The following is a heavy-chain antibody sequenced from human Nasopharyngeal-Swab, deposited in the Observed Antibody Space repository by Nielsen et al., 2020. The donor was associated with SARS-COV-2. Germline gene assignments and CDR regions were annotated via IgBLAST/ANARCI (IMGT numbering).Heavy chain of an antibody. D-gene: IGHD2-8*01. CDR3: ARVLYNYYYYYYMDV. V-gene: IGHV4-38-2*02. CDR2: IYHSGST. J-gene: IGHJ6*03. Sequence: WIRQPPGKGLEWIGSIYHSGSTYYNPSLKSRVTISVDTSKNQFPLKLSSVTAADTAVYYCARVLYNYYYYYYMDVWGKGTTVTVSS.